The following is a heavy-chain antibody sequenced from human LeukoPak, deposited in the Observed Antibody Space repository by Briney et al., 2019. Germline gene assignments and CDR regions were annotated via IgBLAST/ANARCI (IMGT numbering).Heavy chain of an antibody. J-gene: IGHJ4*02. CDR2: ISGSGGST. Sequence: PGGSLRLSCAASGFTFSSYAMSWVRQAPGKGLEWVSTISGSGGSTYYADSVKGRFTISGDTSKNTLYLQMNSLRAEDTAVYYCAKGVTYYYDSSGLDYWGQGTLVTVSS. V-gene: IGHV3-23*01. D-gene: IGHD3-22*01. CDR1: GFTFSSYA. CDR3: AKGVTYYYDSSGLDY.